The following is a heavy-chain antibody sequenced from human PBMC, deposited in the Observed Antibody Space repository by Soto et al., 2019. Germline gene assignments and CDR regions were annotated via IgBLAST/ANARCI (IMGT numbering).Heavy chain of an antibody. CDR3: ARDLRYFDQHWYYGMDV. Sequence: SETLSLTCTVSGDSISSGGFYWTWLRQHPGKGLEWIGYIYNSGNTYNSGSTYYNPSLKSRVSISVDTSKNQFSLNLSSVTAADTAVYYCARDLRYFDQHWYYGMDVWGQGTTVTVSS. CDR2: IYNSGNTYNSGST. J-gene: IGHJ6*02. D-gene: IGHD3-9*01. V-gene: IGHV4-31*03. CDR1: GDSISSGGFY.